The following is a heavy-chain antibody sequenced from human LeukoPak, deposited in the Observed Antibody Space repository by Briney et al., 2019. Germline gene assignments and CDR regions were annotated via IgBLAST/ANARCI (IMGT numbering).Heavy chain of an antibody. Sequence: ASVKVSCKASGYSFTSYYIHWVRQAPGQGLEWLGIINCSGGSTSYAQKFQGRVTMTTDTSTSTAYMELRSLRSDDTAVYYCARDRWGSSWFQPPDYWGQGTLVTVSS. CDR3: ARDRWGSSWFQPPDY. D-gene: IGHD6-13*01. J-gene: IGHJ4*02. CDR1: GYSFTSYY. V-gene: IGHV1-46*01. CDR2: INCSGGST.